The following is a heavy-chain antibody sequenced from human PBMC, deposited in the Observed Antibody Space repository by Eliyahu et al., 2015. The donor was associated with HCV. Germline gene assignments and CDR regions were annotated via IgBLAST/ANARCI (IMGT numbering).Heavy chain of an antibody. Sequence: QVQLQESGPGLVKPSETLSLXCTVSGGSISTSYWSWIRQPPGKGLEWIAXXYYSGSTNYNPSLKSRVTISLDTSKNQFSLKLSSVTAADTAIYYCASGGGGIAVAGTGGWFDPWGQGTLVTVSS. V-gene: IGHV4-59*01. D-gene: IGHD6-19*01. CDR3: ASGGGGIAVAGTGGWFDP. J-gene: IGHJ5*02. CDR1: GGSISTSY. CDR2: XYYSGST.